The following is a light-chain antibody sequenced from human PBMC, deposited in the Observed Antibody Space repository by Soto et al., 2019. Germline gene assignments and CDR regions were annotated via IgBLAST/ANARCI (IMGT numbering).Light chain of an antibody. V-gene: IGKV3D-15*01. Sequence: PGATAPLSCRPSQGIISFSLAWYQQKPGQAPRLLIYGASTRTTGIPARFSGGGSGTEFTLTIISLQSEDSAVYYCQQYNDWPLTFGGGTKVDIK. CDR3: QQYNDWPLT. J-gene: IGKJ4*01. CDR1: QGIISF. CDR2: GAS.